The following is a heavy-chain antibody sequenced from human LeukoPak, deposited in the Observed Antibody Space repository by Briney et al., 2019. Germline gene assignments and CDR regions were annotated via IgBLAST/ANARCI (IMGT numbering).Heavy chain of an antibody. CDR3: ARHGVDILTGYINWFDP. J-gene: IGHJ5*02. CDR2: IYNGGNT. Sequence: SETLSLTCTVSGGSISSYRWSWIRQPPGKGLEWIAYIYNGGNTNYNPSTNYNPSLKSRATISIDTSKNQFSLKLSSVTAADTAVYYCARHGVDILTGYINWFDPWGQGTLVTVSS. V-gene: IGHV4-59*08. D-gene: IGHD3-9*01. CDR1: GGSISSYR.